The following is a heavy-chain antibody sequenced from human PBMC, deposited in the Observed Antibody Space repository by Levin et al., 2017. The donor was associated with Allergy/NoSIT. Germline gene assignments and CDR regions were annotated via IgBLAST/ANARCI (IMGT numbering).Heavy chain of an antibody. CDR1: GYTFTSYG. D-gene: IGHD3-9*01. V-gene: IGHV1-18*01. Sequence: ASVKVSCKASGYTFTSYGISWVRQAPGQGLEWMGWISAYNGNTNYAQKLQGRVTMTTDTSTSTAYMELRSLRSDDTAVYYCARDNTYYDILTGYSSAEYFQHWGQGTLVTVSS. CDR3: ARDNTYYDILTGYSSAEYFQH. J-gene: IGHJ1*01. CDR2: ISAYNGNT.